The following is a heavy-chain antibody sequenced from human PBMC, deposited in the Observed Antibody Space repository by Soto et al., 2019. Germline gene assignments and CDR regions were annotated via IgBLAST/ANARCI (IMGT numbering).Heavy chain of an antibody. J-gene: IGHJ4*02. CDR2: ISAYNGNT. V-gene: IGHV1-18*01. CDR3: TTGGDASKTGY. D-gene: IGHD1-1*01. Sequence: GASVKVSCKASGYTFTSYSISWVRQAPGQGLEWMGWISAYNGNTNYAQKLQGRVAMTTDTSTSTAYMELSSVTAADTAVYYCTTGGDASKTGYWGQGTLVTVSS. CDR1: GYTFTSYS.